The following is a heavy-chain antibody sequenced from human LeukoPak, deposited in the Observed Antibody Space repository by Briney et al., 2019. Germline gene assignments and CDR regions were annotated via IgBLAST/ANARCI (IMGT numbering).Heavy chain of an antibody. V-gene: IGHV1-45*02. CDR1: GYTFTYRY. D-gene: IGHD3-10*01. CDR2: ITPFNGNT. J-gene: IGHJ4*02. CDR3: ATMLRGIVVPRFDD. Sequence: GSSVKVSCKASGYTFTYRYLHWVRQAPGQALEWMGWITPFNGNTNYAQKFQDRVTMTEDTSADTAYMELSSLRSNDTAVYYCATMLRGIVVPRFDDWGQGTLLTVSS.